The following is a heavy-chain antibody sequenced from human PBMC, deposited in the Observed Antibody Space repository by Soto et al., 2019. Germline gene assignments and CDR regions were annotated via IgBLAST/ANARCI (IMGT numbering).Heavy chain of an antibody. J-gene: IGHJ4*02. CDR3: ARASSSSSAADY. CDR2: IYDSESA. V-gene: IGHV4-31*03. CDR1: GESISSGGYY. D-gene: IGHD6-6*01. Sequence: EQLQESGPGLVKASQTLSLICSVSGESISSGGYYWSWIRHHPGKGLEWIGYIYDSESAYYNPSLKSRVTISMDTSKNHFAMKLSSVTAADTAVYYCARASSSSSAADYWGQGTLITVSS.